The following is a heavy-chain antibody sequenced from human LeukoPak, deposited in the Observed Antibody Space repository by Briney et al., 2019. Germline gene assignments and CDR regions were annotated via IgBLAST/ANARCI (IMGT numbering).Heavy chain of an antibody. CDR2: INHSGST. CDR1: GGSFSGYY. CDR3: ARGLRYFDWLLYTYFDY. V-gene: IGHV4-34*01. D-gene: IGHD3-9*01. Sequence: TSETLSPTCAVYGGSFSGYYWSWIRQPPGKGLEWIGEINHSGSTNYNPSLKGRVTISVDTSKNQFSLKLSSVTAADTAVYYCARGLRYFDWLLYTYFDYWGQGTLVTVSS. J-gene: IGHJ4*02.